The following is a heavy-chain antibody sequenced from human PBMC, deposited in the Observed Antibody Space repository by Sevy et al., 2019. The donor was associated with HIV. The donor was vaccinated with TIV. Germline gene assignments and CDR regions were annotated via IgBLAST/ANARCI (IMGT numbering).Heavy chain of an antibody. V-gene: IGHV4-59*08. Sequence: SETLSLTCAVSGVSISSYYWSWIRQPPGKGLEWIGYVYDSGSSSYNPSLKTRVTISVDKSKNQRSLNLRSLTAADTAVYYCARHWDYEFWSGHSYGMDVWGQGTTVTVSS. CDR2: VYDSGSS. CDR3: ARHWDYEFWSGHSYGMDV. CDR1: GVSISSYY. J-gene: IGHJ6*02. D-gene: IGHD3-3*01.